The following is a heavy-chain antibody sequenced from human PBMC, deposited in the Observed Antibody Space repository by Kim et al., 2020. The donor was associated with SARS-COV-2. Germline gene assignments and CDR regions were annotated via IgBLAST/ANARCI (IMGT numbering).Heavy chain of an antibody. Sequence: SVKVSCKASGGTFSSYAISWVRQAPGQGLEWMGGIIPIFGTANYAQKFQGRVTITADESTSTAYMELSSLRSEDTAVYYCARDMEPWNSRPYYYYGMDVWGQGTTVTVSS. CDR3: ARDMEPWNSRPYYYYGMDV. CDR1: GGTFSSYA. D-gene: IGHD1-1*01. J-gene: IGHJ6*02. V-gene: IGHV1-69*13. CDR2: IIPIFGTA.